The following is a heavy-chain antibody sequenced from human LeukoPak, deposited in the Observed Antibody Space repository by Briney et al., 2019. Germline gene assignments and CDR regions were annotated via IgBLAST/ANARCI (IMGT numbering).Heavy chain of an antibody. CDR3: ARDLSPVVRASPMGY. Sequence: GTSLRLSCAASGFTFTNYGMHWVRQAPGKGLEWVALITYDGYYKYYSDSVKGRFTISSDTSKNTLYLQMNSLRAEDTAIYYCARDLSPVVRASPMGYWGQGTPVTVSS. D-gene: IGHD3-10*01. CDR2: ITYDGYYK. V-gene: IGHV3-30*03. J-gene: IGHJ4*02. CDR1: GFTFTNYG.